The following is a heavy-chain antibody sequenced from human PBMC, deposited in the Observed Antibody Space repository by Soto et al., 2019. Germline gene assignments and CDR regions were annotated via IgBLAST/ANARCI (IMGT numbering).Heavy chain of an antibody. D-gene: IGHD1-26*01. Sequence: EVQLVESGGDLVQPGGSLRLSCAASGFTFSSYWMHWIRQAPGKGLVWVSRINSGGSSTDYADSVKGRFTISRDNAKNTLYLQMNSLRAEDTAVHYCARDSGSYADYWGQGTLVTVSS. J-gene: IGHJ4*02. CDR3: ARDSGSYADY. CDR2: INSGGSST. V-gene: IGHV3-74*01. CDR1: GFTFSSYW.